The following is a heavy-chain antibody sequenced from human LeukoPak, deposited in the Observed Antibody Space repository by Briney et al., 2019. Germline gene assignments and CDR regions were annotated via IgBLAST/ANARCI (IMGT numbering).Heavy chain of an antibody. V-gene: IGHV3-23*01. CDR3: VRETSDCGRISCRLFDY. J-gene: IGHJ4*02. Sequence: PGGSLRLSCAASGFTFSSYAMSWVRQAPGKGLEWVSAISGSGGSTYYADSVKGRFTISRDNSKNTLYPHMNSLRAEDTAVYYCVRETSDCGRISCRLFDYWGQGGLVTVSA. CDR1: GFTFSSYA. CDR2: ISGSGGST. D-gene: IGHD2-2*01.